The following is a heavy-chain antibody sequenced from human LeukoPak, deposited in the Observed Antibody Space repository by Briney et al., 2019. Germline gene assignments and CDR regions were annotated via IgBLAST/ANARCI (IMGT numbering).Heavy chain of an antibody. CDR3: ARGWIQLWSYFDY. D-gene: IGHD5-18*01. CDR2: INPNSGGT. CDR1: GYTFTGYY. V-gene: IGHV1-2*02. Sequence: GASVKVSCKASGYTFTGYYMHWVRQAPGQGLEWMEWINPNSGGTNYAQKFQGRVTVTRDTSISTAYMELSSLRSEDTAVYYCARGWIQLWSYFDYWGQGTLVTVSS. J-gene: IGHJ4*02.